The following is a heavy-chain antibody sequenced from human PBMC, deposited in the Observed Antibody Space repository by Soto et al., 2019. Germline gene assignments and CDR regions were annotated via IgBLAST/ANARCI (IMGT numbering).Heavy chain of an antibody. Sequence: SETLSLTCAVYGGSFSGYYWSWIRQPPGKGLEWIGEINHSGSTNYNPSLKSRVTISVDTSKNQFSLKLSSVTAADTAVYYCARGTLQWLVTYYYYYGMDVWGQGTTVTSP. CDR2: INHSGST. V-gene: IGHV4-34*01. D-gene: IGHD6-19*01. J-gene: IGHJ6*02. CDR3: ARGTLQWLVTYYYYYGMDV. CDR1: GGSFSGYY.